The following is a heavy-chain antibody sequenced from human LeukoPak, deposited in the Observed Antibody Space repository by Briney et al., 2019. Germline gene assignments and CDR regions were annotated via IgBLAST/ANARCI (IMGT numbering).Heavy chain of an antibody. D-gene: IGHD3-3*01. CDR2: ISGNDGAT. V-gene: IGHV1-18*04. CDR3: ARDAPDFWSGFDS. J-gene: IGHJ4*02. CDR1: GYPFNTYG. Sequence: ASVMVSCKASGYPFNTYGLSWVRQAPGQGLEWMGQISGNDGATKYAQRFQGRVTMTTDTATSTAYLELTSLTSDDTAVYYCARDAPDFWSGFDSWGQGTLVTVSP.